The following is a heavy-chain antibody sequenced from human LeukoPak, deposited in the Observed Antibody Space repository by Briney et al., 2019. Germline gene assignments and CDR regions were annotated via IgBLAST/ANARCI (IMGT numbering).Heavy chain of an antibody. CDR2: IYHSGNT. J-gene: IGHJ4*02. Sequence: SQTLSLTCAVSGGSISSGGYSWSWIRQPPGKGLEWIGYIYHSGNTYYNPSLKSRVTISVDRSKNQFSLKLSSVTAADTAVYYCARAYCSSTSCYTNYFDYWGQGTLVTVPS. CDR3: ARAYCSSTSCYTNYFDY. D-gene: IGHD2-2*02. CDR1: GGSISSGGYS. V-gene: IGHV4-30-2*01.